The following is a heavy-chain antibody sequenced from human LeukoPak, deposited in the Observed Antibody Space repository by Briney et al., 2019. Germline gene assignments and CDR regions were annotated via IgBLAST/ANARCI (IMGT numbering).Heavy chain of an antibody. CDR1: GFTFSSYA. D-gene: IGHD3-22*01. Sequence: GGSLRLSCAASGFTFSSYAMSWVRQAPGKGLEWVSAISGSGGSTYYADSVKGRFTISRDNSKNTLYLQMNSLRAEDTAVYYCTLLLPPGLAPSWGQGTLVTVSS. J-gene: IGHJ4*02. CDR3: TLLLPPGLAPS. CDR2: ISGSGGST. V-gene: IGHV3-23*01.